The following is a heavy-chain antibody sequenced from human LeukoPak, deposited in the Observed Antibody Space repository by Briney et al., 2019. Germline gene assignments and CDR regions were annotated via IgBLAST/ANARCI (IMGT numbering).Heavy chain of an antibody. CDR1: GFTFSSYG. CDR2: IWYDGSNK. V-gene: IGHV3-33*01. Sequence: GGSLRLSCAASGFTFSSYGMHWVRQAPGKGLEWVAVIWYDGSNKYYADSVKGRFTISRDNSKNTLYLQMNSLRAEDTAVYYCGRVSVAGWQPIDYWGQGTLVTVSS. J-gene: IGHJ4*02. D-gene: IGHD6-19*01. CDR3: GRVSVAGWQPIDY.